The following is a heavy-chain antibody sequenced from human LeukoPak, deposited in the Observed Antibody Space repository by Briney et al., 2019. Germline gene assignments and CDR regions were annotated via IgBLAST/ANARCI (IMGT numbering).Heavy chain of an antibody. CDR2: IYTSGST. Sequence: PSETLSLTCTVSGGSISSGSYYWSWIRQPAGKGLEWIGRIYTSGSTNYNPSLKSRVTMSVDTSKNQFSLKLSSVTAADTAVYYCASWLRGSLDYWGQGTLVTVSS. D-gene: IGHD3-10*01. V-gene: IGHV4-61*02. CDR3: ASWLRGSLDY. CDR1: GGSISSGSYY. J-gene: IGHJ4*02.